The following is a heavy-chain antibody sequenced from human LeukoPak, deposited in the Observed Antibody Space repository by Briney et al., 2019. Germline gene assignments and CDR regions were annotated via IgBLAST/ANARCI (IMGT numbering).Heavy chain of an antibody. Sequence: VASVKVSCKASGYTFTSYAMHWVRQAPGQRLEWMGWINAGNGNTKYSQKFQGRVTITRETSASTAYMELSSLRSEDTAVYYCAREGGWLDFDYWGQGTLVTVSS. CDR1: GYTFTSYA. CDR3: AREGGWLDFDY. V-gene: IGHV1-3*01. D-gene: IGHD6-19*01. J-gene: IGHJ4*02. CDR2: INAGNGNT.